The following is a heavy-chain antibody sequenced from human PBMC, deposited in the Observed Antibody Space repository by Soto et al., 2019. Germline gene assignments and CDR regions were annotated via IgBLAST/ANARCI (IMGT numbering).Heavy chain of an antibody. D-gene: IGHD3-3*01. V-gene: IGHV5-10-1*01. Sequence: GASLKISCKGSGYSFTSYWISWVRQMPGKGLEWMGRIDPSDSYTNYSPSFQGHVTISADKSISTAYLQWSSLKASDTAMYYCTIFGVADDGFGIWGQGTMVTVSS. CDR3: TIFGVADDGFGI. J-gene: IGHJ3*02. CDR1: GYSFTSYW. CDR2: IDPSDSYT.